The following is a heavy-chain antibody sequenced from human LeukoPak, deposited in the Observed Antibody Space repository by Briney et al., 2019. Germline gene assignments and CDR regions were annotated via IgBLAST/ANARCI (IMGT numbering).Heavy chain of an antibody. CDR2: INPNSGGT. CDR3: ARKRSGSYRYYFDY. J-gene: IGHJ4*02. CDR1: GYTFTGYY. V-gene: IGHV1-2*02. Sequence: GASVKVSCKASGYTFTGYYMHWVRQAPGQGLEWMGWINPNSGGTNYAQKFQGRVTMTRGTSISTAYMELSRLRSDDTAVYYCARKRSGSYRYYFDYWGQGTLVTVSS. D-gene: IGHD1-26*01.